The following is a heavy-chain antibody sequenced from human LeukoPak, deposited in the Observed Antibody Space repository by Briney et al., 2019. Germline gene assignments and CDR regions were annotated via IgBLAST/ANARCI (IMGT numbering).Heavy chain of an antibody. CDR2: MNPNSGNT. CDR3: ARLVYYDSSGYYFDY. Sequence: ASVKVSCKASGYTFTSYDINWVRQATGQGLEWMGWMNPNSGNTGYAQKLQGRVTMTTDTSTSTAYMELRSLRSDDTAVYYCARLVYYDSSGYYFDYWGQGTLVTVSS. D-gene: IGHD3-22*01. V-gene: IGHV1-8*01. CDR1: GYTFTSYD. J-gene: IGHJ4*02.